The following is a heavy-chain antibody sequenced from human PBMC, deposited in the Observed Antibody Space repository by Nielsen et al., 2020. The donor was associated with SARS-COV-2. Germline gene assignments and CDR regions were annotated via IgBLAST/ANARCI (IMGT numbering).Heavy chain of an antibody. CDR2: IYYSGST. CDR3: ARELDYYGPNSFDP. V-gene: IGHV4-30-4*01. J-gene: IGHJ5*02. D-gene: IGHD3-10*01. CDR1: GGSISSGDYY. Sequence: SETLSLTCTVSGGSISSGDYYWSWIRQPPGKGLEWIGYIYYSGSTYYNPSLKSRVTISVDTSKNQFSLKLSSVTAADTAVYYCARELDYYGPNSFDPWGQGTLVTVSS.